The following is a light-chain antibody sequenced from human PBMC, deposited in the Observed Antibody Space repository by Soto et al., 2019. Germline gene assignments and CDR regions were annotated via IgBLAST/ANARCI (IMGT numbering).Light chain of an antibody. CDR1: QSVNNY. J-gene: IGKJ4*01. Sequence: EIVMTQSPATLSVFPGERATLSCRASQSVNNYLAWYQQKPGQAPRLLIYGVSTRATGIPARFIGSGSGTEFTLAISSLQSEDSAVYYCQQHNGWPLTFGAGTKVEIK. V-gene: IGKV3-15*01. CDR2: GVS. CDR3: QQHNGWPLT.